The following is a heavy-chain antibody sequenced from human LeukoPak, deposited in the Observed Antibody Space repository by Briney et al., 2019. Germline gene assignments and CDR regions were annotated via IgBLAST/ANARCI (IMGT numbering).Heavy chain of an antibody. V-gene: IGHV3-53*05. CDR3: AKVMGYSYGFFDY. D-gene: IGHD5-18*01. Sequence: PGGSLRLSCAASGFTVSSNYMSWVRQAPGKGLEWVSVIYSGGSTYYADSVKGRFTISRDNAKSSLYLQMNSLRPEDTALYYCAKVMGYSYGFFDYWGRGTLVTVSS. J-gene: IGHJ4*02. CDR1: GFTVSSNY. CDR2: IYSGGST.